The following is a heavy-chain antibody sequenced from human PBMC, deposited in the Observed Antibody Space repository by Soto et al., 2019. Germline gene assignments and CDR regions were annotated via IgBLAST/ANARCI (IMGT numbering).Heavy chain of an antibody. Sequence: PSETLSLTCTVSGGSISSGGYYWSWIRQHPGKGLEWIGYIYYSGSTYYNPSLKSRVTISVDTSKNQFSLKLSSVTAADTAVYYCARATGGVGTGYYAGFGYWGQGTLVTVSS. V-gene: IGHV4-31*03. J-gene: IGHJ4*02. D-gene: IGHD2-21*02. CDR1: GGSISSGGYY. CDR2: IYYSGST. CDR3: ARATGGVGTGYYAGFGY.